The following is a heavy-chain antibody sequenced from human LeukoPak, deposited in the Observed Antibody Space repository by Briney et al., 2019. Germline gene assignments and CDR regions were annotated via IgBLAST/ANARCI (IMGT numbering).Heavy chain of an antibody. J-gene: IGHJ4*02. V-gene: IGHV4-59*12. D-gene: IGHD6-13*01. Sequence: SETLSLTCTVSGGSLNDYYWSWIRQPPGKGLEWIGYIYHSGSTYYNPSLKSRVTISVDRSKNQFSLKLSSVTAADTAVYYCARGIAAAGFYWGQGTLVTVSS. CDR1: GGSLNDYY. CDR3: ARGIAAAGFY. CDR2: IYHSGST.